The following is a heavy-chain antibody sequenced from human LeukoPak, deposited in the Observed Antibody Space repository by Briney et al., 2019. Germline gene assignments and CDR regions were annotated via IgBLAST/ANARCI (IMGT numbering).Heavy chain of an antibody. CDR3: ARAFNYYGSGSYYNVIDY. D-gene: IGHD3-10*01. CDR2: ISYDGSNK. Sequence: PGGSLRLSCAASGFTFSSYGMHWVRQAPGKGLEWVAVISYDGSNKYYADSVKGRFTISRDNSKNTLYLQMNSLRAEDTAVYYCARAFNYYGSGSYYNVIDYWGQGTLVTVSS. J-gene: IGHJ4*02. CDR1: GFTFSSYG. V-gene: IGHV3-30*03.